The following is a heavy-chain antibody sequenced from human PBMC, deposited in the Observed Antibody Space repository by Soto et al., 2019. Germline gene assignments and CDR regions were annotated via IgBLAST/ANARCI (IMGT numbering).Heavy chain of an antibody. CDR3: ASRSSSSSPYGMDV. CDR2: ISYDGSNK. J-gene: IGHJ6*02. V-gene: IGHV3-30*03. Sequence: GGSLRLSCAASGFTFSSYGMHWVRQAPGKGLEWVAVISYDGSNKYYADSVKGRFTISRDNSKNTLYLQMNSLRAEDTAVYYCASRSSSSSPYGMDVWGQGTTVTVSS. CDR1: GFTFSSYG. D-gene: IGHD6-6*01.